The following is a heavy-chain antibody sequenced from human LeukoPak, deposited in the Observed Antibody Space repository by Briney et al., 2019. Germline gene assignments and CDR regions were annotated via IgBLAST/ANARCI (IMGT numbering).Heavy chain of an antibody. CDR1: GGSISSYY. CDR3: ARAVGATVNFDY. D-gene: IGHD1-26*01. Sequence: SETLSLTCTVSGGSISSYYWSWIRQPPGKGLEWIGYIYYSGSTNYNPYLKSRVTISVDTSKNQFSLKLSSVTAADTAVYYCARAVGATVNFDYWGQGTLVTVSS. CDR2: IYYSGST. J-gene: IGHJ4*02. V-gene: IGHV4-59*08.